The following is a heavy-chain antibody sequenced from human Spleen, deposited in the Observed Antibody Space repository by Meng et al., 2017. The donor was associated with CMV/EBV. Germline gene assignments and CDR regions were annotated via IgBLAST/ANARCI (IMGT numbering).Heavy chain of an antibody. D-gene: IGHD1-1*01. Sequence: SCKASGYTFTGYYMHWVRQAPGQGLEWMGWINPKSGGTIYAQNFLGRVTLTTDTSISTAYMELSRLTSDDTAVYYCAREQRAPSFDPWGQGTLVTVSS. CDR3: AREQRAPSFDP. J-gene: IGHJ5*02. CDR1: GYTFTGYY. CDR2: INPKSGGT. V-gene: IGHV1-2*02.